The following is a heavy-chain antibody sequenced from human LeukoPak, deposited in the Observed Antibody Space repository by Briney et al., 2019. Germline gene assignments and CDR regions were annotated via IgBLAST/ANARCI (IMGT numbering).Heavy chain of an antibody. CDR3: ASLLTYSSGWSDYFDY. J-gene: IGHJ4*02. Sequence: PGGSLRLSCAASGFTVSSNYMSRVRQAPGKGLEWVSVIYSGGSTYYADSGKGRFTISRDNSKNTLYLQMNSLRAEDTAVYYCASLLTYSSGWSDYFDYWGQGTLVTVSS. CDR1: GFTVSSNY. D-gene: IGHD6-19*01. V-gene: IGHV3-53*01. CDR2: IYSGGST.